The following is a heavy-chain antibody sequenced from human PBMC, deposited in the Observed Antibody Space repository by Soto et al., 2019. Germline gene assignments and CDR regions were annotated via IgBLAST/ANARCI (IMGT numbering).Heavy chain of an antibody. CDR1: GFTFSNYE. J-gene: IGHJ6*03. CDR3: ARDPYYYYYYMDV. Sequence: GGSPRLSCSASGFTFSNYEMHWVRQAPGKGLEYVSGISNNGAHTDYAKSVKGRFTISRDNSKNTLYLQMNSLRAEDTAVYYCARDPYYYYYYMDVWGKGTTVTVSS. V-gene: IGHV3-64*01. CDR2: ISNNGAHT.